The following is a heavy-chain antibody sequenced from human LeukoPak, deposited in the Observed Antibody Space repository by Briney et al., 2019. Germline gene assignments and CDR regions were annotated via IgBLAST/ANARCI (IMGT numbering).Heavy chain of an antibody. J-gene: IGHJ5*02. CDR3: ARARGYRNWFDP. CDR2: IYYSGST. Sequence: KTSETLSLTCTVSGGSISRGGYYWSWIRQHPGKGLEWIGYIYYSGSTYYNPSLKSRVTISVDTSKNQFSLKLSSVTAADTAVYYCARARGYRNWFDPWGQGTLVTVSS. CDR1: GGSISRGGYY. D-gene: IGHD3-16*02. V-gene: IGHV4-31*03.